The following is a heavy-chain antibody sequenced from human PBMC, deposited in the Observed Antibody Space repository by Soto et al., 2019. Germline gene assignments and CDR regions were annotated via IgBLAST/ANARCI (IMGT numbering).Heavy chain of an antibody. J-gene: IGHJ4*02. V-gene: IGHV1-69*01. CDR2: IIPIFGTA. Sequence: QVQLVQSGAEVKKPGSSVKVSCKASGGTFSSYAISWVRQAPGQGLEWMGGIIPIFGTANYAQKFQGRVTITADESTSTAYMELSSLRSEDTAVYYCAKDEGDMVRGVISYFDYWGQGTLVTVSS. CDR1: GGTFSSYA. CDR3: AKDEGDMVRGVISYFDY. D-gene: IGHD3-10*01.